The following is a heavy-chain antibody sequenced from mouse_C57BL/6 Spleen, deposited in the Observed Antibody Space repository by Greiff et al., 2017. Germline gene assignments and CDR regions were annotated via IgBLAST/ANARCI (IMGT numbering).Heavy chain of an antibody. CDR2: INPNNGGT. CDR3: ARQGNYEFGY. Sequence: VQLQQSGPELVKPGASVKMSCKASGYTFTDYNMHWVKQSPGKSLEWIGYINPNNGGTSYNQKFKGKATLTVNKSSSTAYIELHSLTSEESAVYYCARQGNYEFGYWGQGTLGTVSA. D-gene: IGHD2-1*01. V-gene: IGHV1-22*01. CDR1: GYTFTDYN. J-gene: IGHJ3*01.